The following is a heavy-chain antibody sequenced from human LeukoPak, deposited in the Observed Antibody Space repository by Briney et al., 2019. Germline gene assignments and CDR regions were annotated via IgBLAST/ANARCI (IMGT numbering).Heavy chain of an antibody. V-gene: IGHV3-23*01. Sequence: PGGSLRLSCAASGFTFSSYGMSWVRQAPGKGLEWVSAISGSGGGTYYADSVKGRFTISTDNSNNTLYLQMNSLRAEDTAVYYCAKVFLRSAGTVWGQGTVVSVSS. CDR2: ISGSGGGT. J-gene: IGHJ4*02. CDR3: AKVFLRSAGTV. D-gene: IGHD6-19*01. CDR1: GFTFSSYG.